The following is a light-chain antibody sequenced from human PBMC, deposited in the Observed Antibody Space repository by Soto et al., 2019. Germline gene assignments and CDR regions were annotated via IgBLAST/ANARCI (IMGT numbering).Light chain of an antibody. CDR3: QQYGSSPVFP. V-gene: IGKV3-20*01. J-gene: IGKJ3*01. CDR2: GAS. CDR1: QSVSSSY. Sequence: EIVLTQSPGTLSLSPGERATLSCRASQSVSSSYLAWYQQKPGQAPRLLIYGASSRATGIPDRFSGSGSGTDLTLTISRLEPEDFAVYYCQQYGSSPVFPFGPGTKVDIK.